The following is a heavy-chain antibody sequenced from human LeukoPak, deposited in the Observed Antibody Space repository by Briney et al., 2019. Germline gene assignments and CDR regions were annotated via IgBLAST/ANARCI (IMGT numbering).Heavy chain of an antibody. Sequence: GASVKVSCKASGGTFSSYAISWVRQAPGQGLEWMGGIIPIFGTANYAQKFQGRVTITADESTSTAYMELSSLRSEDTAVYYCARDHLSSGWAHRYESNWFDPWGQGTLVTVSS. J-gene: IGHJ5*02. CDR1: GGTFSSYA. CDR3: ARDHLSSGWAHRYESNWFDP. D-gene: IGHD6-19*01. V-gene: IGHV1-69*13. CDR2: IIPIFGTA.